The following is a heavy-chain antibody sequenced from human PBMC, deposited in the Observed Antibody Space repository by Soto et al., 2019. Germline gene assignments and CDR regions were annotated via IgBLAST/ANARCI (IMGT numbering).Heavy chain of an antibody. Sequence: GGSLSLSCTASGFTFGGYAMSWFRQAPGKGLEWVGFIRSKAYGGTTEYAASVKGRFTISRDDSKSIAYLQMNSLKTEDTAVYYCTRSPTLYYDILTGYSPSFDYWGQGTLVTVSS. CDR2: IRSKAYGGTT. D-gene: IGHD3-9*01. J-gene: IGHJ4*02. CDR1: GFTFGGYA. CDR3: TRSPTLYYDILTGYSPSFDY. V-gene: IGHV3-49*03.